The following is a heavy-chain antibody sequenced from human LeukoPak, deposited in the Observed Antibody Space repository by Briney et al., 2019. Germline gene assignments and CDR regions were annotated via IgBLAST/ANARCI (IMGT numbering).Heavy chain of an antibody. D-gene: IGHD5-18*01. CDR3: ARERRNTPMDV. CDR1: GFTFDDYA. J-gene: IGHJ6*02. V-gene: IGHV3-21*01. Sequence: KTGGSLRLSCAASGFTFDDYAMHWVRQAPGKGLEWVSFISPSSSSIYYADSVKGRFTVSRDNAKNSLYLQMNSLRAEDTALYYCARERRNTPMDVWGQGTTVTVSS. CDR2: ISPSSSSI.